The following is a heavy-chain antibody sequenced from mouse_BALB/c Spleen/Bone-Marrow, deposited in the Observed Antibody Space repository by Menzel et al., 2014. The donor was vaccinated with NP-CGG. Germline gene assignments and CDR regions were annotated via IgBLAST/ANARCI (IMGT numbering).Heavy chain of an antibody. CDR2: ISNGGGST. CDR1: GFAFGGYT. D-gene: IGHD2-1*01. V-gene: IGHV5-12-2*01. CDR3: ARQIYFPYFDY. J-gene: IGHJ2*01. Sequence: EVQLVESGGGLVQPGGSLKLSCAASGFAFGGYTMSWVRQTPEKRLEWVAYISNGGGSTYYPDTVKGRFTISRDNAKNTLYLQMSSLKSEDTAMYYCARQIYFPYFDYWGQGTTLTVSS.